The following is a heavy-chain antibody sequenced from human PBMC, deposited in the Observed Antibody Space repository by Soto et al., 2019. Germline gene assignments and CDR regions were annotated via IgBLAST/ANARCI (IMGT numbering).Heavy chain of an antibody. CDR2: IYYSGDA. Sequence: SVSLSLPCTVSGGSISRYYWTWLRQPPGKGLERIGHIYYSGDADYNPSLKSRVTISLGPSKNQRTLYLCSVTAADTAAYPCWRGSAYSFHNWFGPWGQLTLVTVSS. J-gene: IGHJ5*02. V-gene: IGHV4-59*01. CDR1: GGSISRYY. D-gene: IGHD3-22*01. CDR3: WRGSAYSFHNWFGP.